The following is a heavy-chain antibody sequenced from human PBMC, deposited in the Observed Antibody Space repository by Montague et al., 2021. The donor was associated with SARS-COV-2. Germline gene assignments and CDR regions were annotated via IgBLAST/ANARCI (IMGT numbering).Heavy chain of an antibody. J-gene: IGHJ4*02. CDR2: VHYTGST. CDR1: GDSISSYY. Sequence: SETLSLTCEVSGDSISSYYWSWIRQSPGKGLEWIGYVHYTGSTKYTPSLKTRVTLSLDTPKNHYSLKLRSVTAADTAIYSCARAQNTCFIANCVNYFEVWGLGALVTVSS. CDR3: ARAQNTCFIANCVNYFEV. V-gene: IGHV4-59*01. D-gene: IGHD1-1*01.